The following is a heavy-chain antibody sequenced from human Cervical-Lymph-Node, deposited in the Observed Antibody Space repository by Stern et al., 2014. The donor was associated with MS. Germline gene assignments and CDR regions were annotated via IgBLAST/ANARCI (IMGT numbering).Heavy chain of an antibody. D-gene: IGHD6-6*01. CDR2: ISSSSSTI. V-gene: IGHV3-11*01. Sequence: QVQLVESGGGLVKPGGSLRLSCAASGFTFSDHFMSWIRRAPGKGLEWVSYISSSSSTIYYADSVKGRFTISRDNAKNLLYLQMNSLRVEDTAFYYCARDSGSSSGFLDYWGQGTLVTVSS. CDR1: GFTFSDHF. J-gene: IGHJ4*02. CDR3: ARDSGSSSGFLDY.